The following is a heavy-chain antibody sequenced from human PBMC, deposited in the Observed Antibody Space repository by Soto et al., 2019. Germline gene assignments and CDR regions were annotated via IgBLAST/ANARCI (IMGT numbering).Heavy chain of an antibody. CDR2: IYDGGTT. V-gene: IGHV4-30-4*01. D-gene: IGHD7-27*01. CDR1: GGSISSASDC. CDR3: ARGPSGDKIDY. Sequence: PSETLSLTCTVSGGSISSASDCWSWIRQSPDKGLEWIGHIYDGGTTYSSPSLKGRVTISADTSETQFSLKLSSVSAADTAVYYCARGPSGDKIDYWGQGIQVTVSS. J-gene: IGHJ4*02.